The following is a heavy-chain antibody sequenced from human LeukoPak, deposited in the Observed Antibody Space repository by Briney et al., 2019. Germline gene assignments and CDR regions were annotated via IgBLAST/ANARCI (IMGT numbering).Heavy chain of an antibody. J-gene: IGHJ3*02. D-gene: IGHD4-17*01. CDR1: GFTFSSYS. Sequence: GGSLRLSCAASGFTFSSYSMNWVRQAPGKGLEWVSAISGSGGSTYYADSVKGRFTISRDNSKNTLYLQMNSLRAEDTAVYYCAKDPDYGDYSNAFDIWGQGTMVTVSS. V-gene: IGHV3-23*01. CDR2: ISGSGGST. CDR3: AKDPDYGDYSNAFDI.